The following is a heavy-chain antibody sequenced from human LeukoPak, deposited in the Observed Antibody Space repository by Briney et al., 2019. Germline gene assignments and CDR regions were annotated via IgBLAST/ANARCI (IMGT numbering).Heavy chain of an antibody. CDR3: AKSPGTTGWFDP. CDR2: ISGSGGIT. Sequence: PGGSLRLSCAASGFTFSSYGMSWVRQAPGKGLEWVSGISGSGGITYYADSVKGRFTISRDNSKDTLYLQMNSPRAEDTAVYFCAKSPGTTGWFDPWGQGTLVTVSS. J-gene: IGHJ5*02. CDR1: GFTFSSYG. D-gene: IGHD1-1*01. V-gene: IGHV3-23*01.